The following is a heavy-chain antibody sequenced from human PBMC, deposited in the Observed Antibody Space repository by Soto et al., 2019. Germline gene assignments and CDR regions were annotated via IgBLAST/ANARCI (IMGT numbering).Heavy chain of an antibody. CDR2: IYWDDDK. D-gene: IGHD5-12*01. CDR3: ALKGDGYRGFKY. Sequence: KESGPTLVKPTQTLTLTCTLSGFSLSTSGVGVGWIRQPAGKALEWLALIYWDDDKRYSPFLKSRLTITKDTSKNQVVLTLTNMDPVDTATYYCALKGDGYRGFKYWGQGTLVTVSS. J-gene: IGHJ4*02. CDR1: GFSLSTSGVG. V-gene: IGHV2-5*02.